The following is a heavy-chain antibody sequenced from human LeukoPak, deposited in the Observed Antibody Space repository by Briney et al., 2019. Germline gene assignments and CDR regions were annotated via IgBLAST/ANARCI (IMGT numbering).Heavy chain of an antibody. Sequence: GGSLRLSCVASGFSLNTYGVHWIRQAPGKGPEWVAFMSYDTKNKYYADSVMGRFTISRDNAKNSLYLQMNSLRAEDTAVYYCARGNSGYDIGAFDIWGQGTMVTVSS. CDR2: MSYDTKNK. J-gene: IGHJ3*02. D-gene: IGHD5-12*01. CDR1: GFSLNTYG. CDR3: ARGNSGYDIGAFDI. V-gene: IGHV3-30*04.